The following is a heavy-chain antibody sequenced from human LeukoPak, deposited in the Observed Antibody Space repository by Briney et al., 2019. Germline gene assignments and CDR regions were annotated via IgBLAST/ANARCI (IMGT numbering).Heavy chain of an antibody. CDR1: GGSISNFY. CDR3: AGTYYYGSGSYRKLNFDY. D-gene: IGHD3-10*01. CDR2: IYTSGST. Sequence: SETLSLTCTVSGGSISNFYWSWIRQPAGKGLEWIGRIYTSGSTNYNPSLKSRVTMSVDTSKNQFSLRLSSVTAADTAVYYCAGTYYYGSGSYRKLNFDYWGQGTLVTVSS. J-gene: IGHJ4*02. V-gene: IGHV4-4*07.